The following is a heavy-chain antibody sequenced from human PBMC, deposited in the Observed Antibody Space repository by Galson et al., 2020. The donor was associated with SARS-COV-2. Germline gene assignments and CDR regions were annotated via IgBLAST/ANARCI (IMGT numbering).Heavy chain of an antibody. Sequence: GESLKISCAASGFTFSSYAMHWVRQAPGKGLEWVAVISYDGSNKYYADSVKGRFTISRDNSKNTLYLQMNSLRAEDTAVYYCARDVSGGVIVKYYFDYWGQGTLVTVSS. CDR2: ISYDGSNK. V-gene: IGHV3-30*04. D-gene: IGHD3-16*02. CDR3: ARDVSGGVIVKYYFDY. J-gene: IGHJ4*02. CDR1: GFTFSSYA.